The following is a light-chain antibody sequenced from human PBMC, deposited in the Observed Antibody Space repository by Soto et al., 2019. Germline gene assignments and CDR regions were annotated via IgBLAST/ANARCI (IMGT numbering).Light chain of an antibody. J-gene: IGKJ1*01. CDR2: GAS. Sequence: EIVMTQSPATLSVSPGERATLSCGASQSVSSNLAWYQQKPGQAPRLLIYGASTRATGIPARFSGSGSGTEFTLTICSLQSEDFAVYYCQQYNNWPRNTFGQGTKVEIK. V-gene: IGKV3-15*01. CDR1: QSVSSN. CDR3: QQYNNWPRNT.